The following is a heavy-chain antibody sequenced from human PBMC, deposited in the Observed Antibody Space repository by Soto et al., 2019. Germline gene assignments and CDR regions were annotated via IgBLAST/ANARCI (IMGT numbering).Heavy chain of an antibody. CDR1: GYTFTGYY. CDR3: ARDRITIFGVAAYYYYGMDV. D-gene: IGHD3-3*01. Sequence: ASVKVSCKASGYTFTGYYMHWVRQAPGQGLEWMRWINPNSGGTNYAQKFQGWVTMTRDTSISTAYMELSRLRSDDTAVYYCARDRITIFGVAAYYYYGMDVWGQGTLVTVSS. CDR2: INPNSGGT. J-gene: IGHJ6*02. V-gene: IGHV1-2*04.